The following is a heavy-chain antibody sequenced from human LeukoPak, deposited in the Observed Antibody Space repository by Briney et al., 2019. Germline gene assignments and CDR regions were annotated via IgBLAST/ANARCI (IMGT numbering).Heavy chain of an antibody. D-gene: IGHD2-2*01. CDR1: GFTFSSYW. J-gene: IGHJ4*02. CDR2: IKQDGSEK. V-gene: IGHV3-7*03. Sequence: GGSLRLSCAASGFTFSSYWMSWVRQAPGKGLEWVANIKQDGSEKYYVDSVKGRFTISRDNAKNSLYLQMNSLRAEDTAVYYCERGKKYQLLMTFDYWGQGTLVTVSS. CDR3: ERGKKYQLLMTFDY.